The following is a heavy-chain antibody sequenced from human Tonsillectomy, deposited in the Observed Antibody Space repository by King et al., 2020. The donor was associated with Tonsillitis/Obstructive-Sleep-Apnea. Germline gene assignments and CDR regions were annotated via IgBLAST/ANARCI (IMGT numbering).Heavy chain of an antibody. CDR2: TRNKARSYTT. CDR3: AKASTVGIYWYFDL. D-gene: IGHD4-11*01. Sequence: VQLVESGGGLVQPGGSLRLSCVASGFMFSDHYMDWFRQAPGKGLEWIARTRNKARSYTTEYAASVKGRFTISRDNSENSLYLQMNSLETEDTAVYYCAKASTVGIYWYFDLWGRGALVTVSS. CDR1: GFMFSDHY. V-gene: IGHV3-72*01. J-gene: IGHJ2*01.